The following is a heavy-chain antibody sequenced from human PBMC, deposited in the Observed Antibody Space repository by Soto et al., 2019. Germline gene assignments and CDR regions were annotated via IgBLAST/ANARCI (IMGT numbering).Heavy chain of an antibody. CDR2: ISAYNGNT. CDR3: TLCSWSAETFDI. Sequence: ASVKVSCKASGYTFTSYGISWVRQAPGQGLEWMGWISAYNGNTNYAQKLQGRVTMTTDTSTSTAYMELRSLRSDDTAVYYCTLCSWSAETFDIWGRGTMVTFSS. CDR1: GYTFTSYG. D-gene: IGHD6-13*01. V-gene: IGHV1-18*01. J-gene: IGHJ3*02.